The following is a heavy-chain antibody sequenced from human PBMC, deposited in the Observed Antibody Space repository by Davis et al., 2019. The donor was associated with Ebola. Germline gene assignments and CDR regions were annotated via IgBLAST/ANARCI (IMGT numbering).Heavy chain of an antibody. D-gene: IGHD1-26*01. V-gene: IGHV1-46*01. CDR2: INPSGGNT. CDR3: ARGFLTWEDY. CDR1: GYTFTSYY. J-gene: IGHJ4*02. Sequence: ASVKVSCKASGYTFTSYYMHWVRQAPGQGLEWMGIINPSGGNTGYAQKFQGRVTMTRNTSISTAYMELSSLRSEDAAVYYCARGFLTWEDYWGQGTLVTVSS.